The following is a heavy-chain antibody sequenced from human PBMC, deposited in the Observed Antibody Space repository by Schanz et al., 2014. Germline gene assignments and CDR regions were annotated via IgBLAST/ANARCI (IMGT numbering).Heavy chain of an antibody. J-gene: IGHJ3*02. CDR3: ARVHIATYHYNSPGAFDI. D-gene: IGHD3-10*01. Sequence: QLMQSGSEVRKPGASVKVSCKASGGTFSSYTINWVRQAPGQGLEWMGIINPSGGSTSYAQKFQGRVNMTRDTVTTTVHLELTRLRTDDTAIYYCARVHIATYHYNSPGAFDIWGQGTRVTVSS. CDR1: GGTFSSYT. CDR2: INPSGGST. V-gene: IGHV1-46*01.